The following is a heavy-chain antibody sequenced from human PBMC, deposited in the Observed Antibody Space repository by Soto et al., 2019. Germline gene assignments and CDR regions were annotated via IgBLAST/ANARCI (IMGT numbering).Heavy chain of an antibody. Sequence: PGGSLRLSCAASGFTFSSYAMSWVRQAPGKGLEWVSAISGSCGSTYYADSVKGRFTISRDNSKNTLYLQMNSLRAEDTAVYYCAKYGWYSYGYGMDVWGQGTTVTVSS. CDR2: ISGSCGST. J-gene: IGHJ6*02. V-gene: IGHV3-23*01. CDR1: GFTFSSYA. CDR3: AKYGWYSYGYGMDV. D-gene: IGHD5-18*01.